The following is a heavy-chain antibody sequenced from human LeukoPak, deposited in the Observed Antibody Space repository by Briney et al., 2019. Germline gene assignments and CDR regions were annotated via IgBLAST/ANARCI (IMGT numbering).Heavy chain of an antibody. Sequence: GGSLRLSCAASGFTFSSYEMNWVRQAPGKGLEWVSYISRGGGIAEYADSVKGRFTISRDNAKNSLYLQMNSLRAEDTALYYCARDVDYDYVWGSYYFDYWGQGTLVTVSS. J-gene: IGHJ4*02. CDR3: ARDVDYDYVWGSYYFDY. D-gene: IGHD3-16*01. CDR1: GFTFSSYE. CDR2: ISRGGGIA. V-gene: IGHV3-48*03.